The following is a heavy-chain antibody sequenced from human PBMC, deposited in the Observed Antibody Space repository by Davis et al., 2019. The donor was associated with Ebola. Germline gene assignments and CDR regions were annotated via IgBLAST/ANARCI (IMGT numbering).Heavy chain of an antibody. Sequence: AASVKVSCKASGYTFTSYYMHWVRQAPGQGLEWMGWVNAGNGNTKYSQKFQGRVTITTDTSTSTAYMELRSLRSDDTAVYYCARDVVQYYYDSSGYSIRNKHFDYWGQGTLVTVSS. V-gene: IGHV1-18*04. CDR1: GYTFTSYY. D-gene: IGHD3-22*01. J-gene: IGHJ4*02. CDR3: ARDVVQYYYDSSGYSIRNKHFDY. CDR2: VNAGNGNT.